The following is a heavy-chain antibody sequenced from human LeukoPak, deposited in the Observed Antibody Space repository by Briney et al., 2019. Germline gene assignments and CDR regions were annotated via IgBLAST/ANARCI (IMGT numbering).Heavy chain of an antibody. Sequence: PGRSLRLSCAASGFTFDDYAMHWVRQAPGKGLEWVSGISWNSGSIGYADSVKGRFTISRDNAKNSLYLQMNSLRAEDTALYYCAKDIFHRRYTTVTTHCGYGMDVWGQGTTVTVSS. CDR1: GFTFDDYA. D-gene: IGHD4-17*01. CDR3: AKDIFHRRYTTVTTHCGYGMDV. V-gene: IGHV3-9*01. J-gene: IGHJ6*02. CDR2: ISWNSGSI.